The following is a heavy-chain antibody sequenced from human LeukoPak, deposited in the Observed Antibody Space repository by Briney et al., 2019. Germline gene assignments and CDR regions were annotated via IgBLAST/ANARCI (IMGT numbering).Heavy chain of an antibody. Sequence: SGGSLRLSCAASGFTFSSYAMSWVRQAPGKGLEWVSAISGSGGSTYYADSVKGRFTISRDNSKNTLYLQMNSLRAEDTAVYYCAKDDRYYHGSENWFDPWGQGTLVTVSS. V-gene: IGHV3-23*01. CDR1: GFTFSSYA. J-gene: IGHJ5*02. D-gene: IGHD3-10*01. CDR3: AKDDRYYHGSENWFDP. CDR2: ISGSGGST.